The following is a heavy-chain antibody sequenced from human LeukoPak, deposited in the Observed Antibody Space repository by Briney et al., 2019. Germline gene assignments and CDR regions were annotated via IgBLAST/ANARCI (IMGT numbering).Heavy chain of an antibody. D-gene: IGHD6-19*01. V-gene: IGHV6-1*01. CDR3: AGGYSSGGKWFDP. CDR1: GDSVSSNSAA. J-gene: IGHJ5*02. Sequence: SQTLSLTCAISGDSVSSNSAAWNWIRQSPSRGLEWLGRTYYRSKWYNDYAVTVKSRITINPDTSKNQFSLQLSSVTPEDTAVYYCAGGYSSGGKWFDPWGQGTLVTVSS. CDR2: TYYRSKWYN.